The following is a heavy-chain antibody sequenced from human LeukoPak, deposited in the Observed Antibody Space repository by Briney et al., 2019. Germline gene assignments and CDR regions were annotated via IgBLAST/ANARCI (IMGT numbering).Heavy chain of an antibody. D-gene: IGHD6-13*01. V-gene: IGHV4-59*08. CDR1: GGSISSYY. Sequence: PSETLSLTCTVSGGSISSYYWRWIRQPPGKGLDWIGYIYYSGSTNYNPSLKSRVTISVDTSKNQFSLKLSSVTAADTAVYYCARRDSSSCIDYWGQGTLVTVSS. CDR2: IYYSGST. CDR3: ARRDSSSCIDY. J-gene: IGHJ4*02.